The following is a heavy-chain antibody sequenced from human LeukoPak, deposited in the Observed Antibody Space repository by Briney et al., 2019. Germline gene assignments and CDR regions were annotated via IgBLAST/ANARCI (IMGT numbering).Heavy chain of an antibody. CDR2: INPNSGGT. J-gene: IGHJ3*02. CDR3: ARGAAGTYAFDI. D-gene: IGHD6-13*01. CDR1: GYTFTGYY. Sequence: ASVKVSCKASGYTFTGYYMHWVRQAPGQGLEWMGRINPNSGGTNYAQKFQGGVTMTRDTSISTAYMELSRLRSDDTAVYYCARGAAGTYAFDIWGQGTMVTVSS. V-gene: IGHV1-2*06.